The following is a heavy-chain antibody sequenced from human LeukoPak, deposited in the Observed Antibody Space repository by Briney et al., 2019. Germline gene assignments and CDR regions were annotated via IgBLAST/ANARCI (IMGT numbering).Heavy chain of an antibody. V-gene: IGHV4-59*02. J-gene: IGHJ4*02. CDR3: VIGVGWQPDY. D-gene: IGHD2-15*01. CDR2: IYKIGTT. Sequence: SETLSLTCTVFGDSVTGYYLNWVRQPPGKGREWIGHIYKIGTTNYNPSLKSRLTISADTSKNQFSLKLRSVTAADTAVYYCVIGVGWQPDYWGQGALVTVSS. CDR1: GDSVTGYY.